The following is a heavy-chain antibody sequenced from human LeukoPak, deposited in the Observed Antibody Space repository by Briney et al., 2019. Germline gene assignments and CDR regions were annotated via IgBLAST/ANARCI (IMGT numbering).Heavy chain of an antibody. CDR2: ISYDGSNK. D-gene: IGHD3-22*01. V-gene: IGHV3-30-3*01. CDR3: ARDQAYYDSSGYAWYFDY. Sequence: PGGSLRLSCAASGFTFSSYWMSWVRQAPGKGLEWVAVISYDGSNKYYADSVKGRFTISRDNSKNTLYLQMNSLRAEDTAVYYCARDQAYYDSSGYAWYFDYWGQGTLVTVSS. J-gene: IGHJ4*02. CDR1: GFTFSSYW.